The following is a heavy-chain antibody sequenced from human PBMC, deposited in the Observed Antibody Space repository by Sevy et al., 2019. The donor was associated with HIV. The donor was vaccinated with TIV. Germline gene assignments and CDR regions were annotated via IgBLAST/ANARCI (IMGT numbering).Heavy chain of an antibody. CDR1: GYTFTSYD. J-gene: IGHJ4*02. CDR3: ARGGYSYGYNY. D-gene: IGHD5-18*01. CDR2: MNPKSGNT. Sequence: ASVKVSCKASGYTFTSYDIDWVRQATGQGLEWMGWMNPKSGNTGYAQNFQGRVTMTRNTSISTAYMELSSLRSEDTAVYYCARGGYSYGYNYWGQGTLVTVSS. V-gene: IGHV1-8*01.